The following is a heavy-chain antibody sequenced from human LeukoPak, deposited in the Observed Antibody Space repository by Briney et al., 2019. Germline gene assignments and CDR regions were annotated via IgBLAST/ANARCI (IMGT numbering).Heavy chain of an antibody. V-gene: IGHV3-53*01. CDR3: AREGGYYYDSSGYYFDS. D-gene: IGHD3-22*01. Sequence: PGGSLRLSCVASGFIVSSNYMSWVRQAPGKGLEWVSVIHSGGSTSYADSAKGRFTISRDNSKNTLYLQMNSLRAEDTAVYYCAREGGYYYDSSGYYFDSWGQGTLVTVSS. J-gene: IGHJ4*02. CDR2: IHSGGST. CDR1: GFIVSSNY.